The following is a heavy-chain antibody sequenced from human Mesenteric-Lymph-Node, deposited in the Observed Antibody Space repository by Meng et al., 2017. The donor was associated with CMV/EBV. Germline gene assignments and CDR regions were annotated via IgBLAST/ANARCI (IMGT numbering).Heavy chain of an antibody. CDR1: GFTFSSYW. V-gene: IGHV3-74*01. D-gene: IGHD3-3*01. J-gene: IGHJ5*02. CDR3: ARAAGYYDPLDP. Sequence: GGSLRLSCAASGFTFSSYWMHWVRQAPGKGLVWVSRINSDGSSTSYADSVKGRFTISRENAKNTLYLQMNSLRAEDTAVYYCARAAGYYDPLDPWGQGTLVTVS. CDR2: INSDGSST.